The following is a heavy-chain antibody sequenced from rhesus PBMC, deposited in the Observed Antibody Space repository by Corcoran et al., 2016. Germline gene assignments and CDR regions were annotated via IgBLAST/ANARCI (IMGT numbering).Heavy chain of an antibody. D-gene: IGHD6-13*01. V-gene: IGHV3S5*01. CDR3: AKARYYSSWSLVY. CDR2: INSGGGST. J-gene: IGHJ4*01. Sequence: EVQLVETGGGLVQPGGSLTLSCAASGFTFSSYGMSWVRQAPGKGLELVSAINSGGGSTYYADSVKGRLTIDRDNSKNTRSLKRNSMRAEDTAVYYCAKARYYSSWSLVYWGQGVLVTVSS. CDR1: GFTFSSYG.